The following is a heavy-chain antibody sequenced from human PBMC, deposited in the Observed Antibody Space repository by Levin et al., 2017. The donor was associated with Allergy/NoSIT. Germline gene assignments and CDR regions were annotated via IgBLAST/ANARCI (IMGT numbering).Heavy chain of an antibody. V-gene: IGHV3-30*18. CDR3: AKSAPSGQDVDTAMVTLYYDYGMDG. CDR1: GFTFSSYG. D-gene: IGHD5-18*01. CDR2: ISYDGSNK. Sequence: GGSLRLSCAASGFTFSSYGMHWVRQAPGKGLEWVAVISYDGSNKYYADSVKGRFTISRDNSKNTLYLQMNSLRAEDTAVYYCAKSAPSGQDVDTAMVTLYYDYGMDGWGQGTTVTVSS. J-gene: IGHJ6*02.